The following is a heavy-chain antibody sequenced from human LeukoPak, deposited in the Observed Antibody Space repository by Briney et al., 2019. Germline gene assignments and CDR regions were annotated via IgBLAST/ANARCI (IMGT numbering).Heavy chain of an antibody. CDR2: INSDGSIT. CDR3: ARDAVDTANAV. Sequence: PGGSLRLSCAASGFTFTTYWMHWVRHAPGKGLVWVSHINSDGSITSHADSVKGRFTISRDNAKNTLYLQMNSLRAEDTAVYYCARDAVDTANAVWGQGTTVTVSS. CDR1: GFTFTTYW. D-gene: IGHD5-18*01. V-gene: IGHV3-74*01. J-gene: IGHJ6*02.